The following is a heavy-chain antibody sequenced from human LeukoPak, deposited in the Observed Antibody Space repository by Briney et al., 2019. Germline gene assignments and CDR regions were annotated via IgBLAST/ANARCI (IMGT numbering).Heavy chain of an antibody. Sequence: PGRSLRLSCAASGFTFSSYGTHWVRQAPGKGLEWVAVISYDGSNKYYADSVKGRFTISRDTSKNALYLQMNSLRAEDTAVYYCARGDPGAYWGQGTLVTVSS. CDR2: ISYDGSNK. V-gene: IGHV3-30*03. CDR1: GFTFSSYG. D-gene: IGHD2-21*02. CDR3: ARGDPGAY. J-gene: IGHJ4*02.